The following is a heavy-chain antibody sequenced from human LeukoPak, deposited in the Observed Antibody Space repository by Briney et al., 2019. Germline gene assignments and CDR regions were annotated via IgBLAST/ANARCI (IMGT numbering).Heavy chain of an antibody. J-gene: IGHJ3*02. D-gene: IGHD6-19*01. CDR1: GCTFSSYA. V-gene: IGHV1-69*05. CDR2: IIPIFGTA. Sequence: SVKVSCKASGCTFSSYAISWVRQAPGQGLEWMGRIIPIFGTANYAQKFQGRVTITTDESTSTAYMELSSLRSEDTAVYYCARNAVAGTNDAFDIWGQGTMVTVSS. CDR3: ARNAVAGTNDAFDI.